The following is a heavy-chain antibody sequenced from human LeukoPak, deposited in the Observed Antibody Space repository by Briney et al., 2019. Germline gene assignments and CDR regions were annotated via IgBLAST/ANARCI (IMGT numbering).Heavy chain of an antibody. CDR2: INPSGGST. Sequence: GASVKVSCKASGGTFSSYAISWVRQAPGQGLEWMGIINPSGGSTSYAQKFQGRVTMTRDTSTSTVYMELSSLRSEDTAVYYCARGGATYYYDSSGYSLRRYFDLWGRGTLVTVSS. D-gene: IGHD3-22*01. CDR3: ARGGATYYYDSSGYSLRRYFDL. V-gene: IGHV1-46*01. CDR1: GGTFSSYA. J-gene: IGHJ2*01.